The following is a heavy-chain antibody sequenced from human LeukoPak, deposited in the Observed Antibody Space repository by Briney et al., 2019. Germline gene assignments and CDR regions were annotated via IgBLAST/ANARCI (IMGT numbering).Heavy chain of an antibody. V-gene: IGHV4-59*08. CDR3: ARGVGMRFGELLSEGYYFDY. D-gene: IGHD3-10*01. CDR1: GGSISSYY. Sequence: KPSETLSLTCTVSGGSISSYYWSWIRQPPGKGLEWIGYIYYSGSTNYNPSLKSRVTISVDTSKNQFSLKLSSVTAADTAVYYCARGVGMRFGELLSEGYYFDYWGQGTLVTVSS. J-gene: IGHJ4*02. CDR2: IYYSGST.